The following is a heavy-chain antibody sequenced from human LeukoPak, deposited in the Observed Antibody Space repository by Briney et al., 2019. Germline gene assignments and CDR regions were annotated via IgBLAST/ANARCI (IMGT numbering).Heavy chain of an antibody. D-gene: IGHD3-22*01. CDR1: GYTFTGYY. J-gene: IGHJ4*02. Sequence: ASVKVSCKASGYTFTGYYMHWVRQAPGQGLEWMGWINPNSGGTNYAQKLQGRVTMTRDTSISTAYMELSRLRSDDTAVYYCARDSTYYYDSSGCYYYRYWGQGTLVTVSS. CDR2: INPNSGGT. CDR3: ARDSTYYYDSSGCYYYRY. V-gene: IGHV1-2*02.